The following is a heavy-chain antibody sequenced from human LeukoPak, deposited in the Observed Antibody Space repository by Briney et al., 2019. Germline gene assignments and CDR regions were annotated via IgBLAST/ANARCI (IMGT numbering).Heavy chain of an antibody. CDR3: AKGIAAAGKNYFDF. CDR2: ISGSGGST. Sequence: GGSLRLSCAASGFTFSSYAMSWVRQAPGKGLEWVSAISGSGGSTYYADSVKGRFTISRDNSRNTLYLQMNSLRAEDTAVYYCAKGIAAAGKNYFDFWGQGTLVTVSP. V-gene: IGHV3-23*01. CDR1: GFTFSSYA. J-gene: IGHJ4*02. D-gene: IGHD6-13*01.